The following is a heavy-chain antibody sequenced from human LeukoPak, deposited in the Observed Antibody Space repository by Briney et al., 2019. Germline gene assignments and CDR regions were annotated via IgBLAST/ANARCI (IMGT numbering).Heavy chain of an antibody. V-gene: IGHV1-8*01. CDR2: INPNSGNT. Sequence: GASVKVSCKASGYSFTSYDLNWVRQATGQGLEWMGWINPNSGNTGYAQKFQGRVTMTRDTSISTAYMELSRLRSDDTAVYYCARDPYDSSSYYYSYFDYWGQGTLVTVSS. CDR1: GYSFTSYD. J-gene: IGHJ4*02. CDR3: ARDPYDSSSYYYSYFDY. D-gene: IGHD3-22*01.